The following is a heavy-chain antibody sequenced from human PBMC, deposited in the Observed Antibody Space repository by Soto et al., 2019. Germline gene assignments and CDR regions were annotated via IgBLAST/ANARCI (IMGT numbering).Heavy chain of an antibody. D-gene: IGHD3-10*01. CDR2: VNPSGGST. J-gene: IGHJ5*02. CDR1: GYTFTSYY. CDR3: ARVPPFGPNWFDP. V-gene: IGHV1-46*03. Sequence: ASVKVSCKASGYTFTSYYTHWVRQAPGQGLEWMGIVNPSGGSTSYAQKFQGRVTMTRDTSTSTVYMELSSLRSEDTAVYYCARVPPFGPNWFDPWGQGTLVTVSS.